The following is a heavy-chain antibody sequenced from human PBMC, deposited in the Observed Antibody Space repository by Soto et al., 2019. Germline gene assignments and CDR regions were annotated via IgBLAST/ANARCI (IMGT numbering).Heavy chain of an antibody. Sequence: SETLSLTCAIAGGSFSGYCWSWIRQPPGKGLEWIGEINHDGITNYNPSLKSRVTISLDTSKNQFSLKLTSVTAADTAVYYCAGRYCTGGSCYRPWGQGTLVTVSS. CDR1: GGSFSGYC. V-gene: IGHV4-34*01. J-gene: IGHJ4*02. CDR3: AGRYCTGGSCYRP. D-gene: IGHD2-15*01. CDR2: INHDGIT.